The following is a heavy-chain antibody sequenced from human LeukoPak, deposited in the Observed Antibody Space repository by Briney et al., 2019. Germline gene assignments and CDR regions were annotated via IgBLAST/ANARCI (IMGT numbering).Heavy chain of an antibody. Sequence: PGGSLTLSCAASGFTFSSYAMSWVREAPARGLEWVSSLRGNGDTFYADSVKGRFTISRDNSKNTLYLQMNSLTAEDTAIYYCARDGRVSSSAMDVWGKGTTVTVSS. D-gene: IGHD2-8*01. CDR2: LRGNGDT. J-gene: IGHJ6*04. CDR3: ARDGRVSSSAMDV. V-gene: IGHV3-23*01. CDR1: GFTFSSYA.